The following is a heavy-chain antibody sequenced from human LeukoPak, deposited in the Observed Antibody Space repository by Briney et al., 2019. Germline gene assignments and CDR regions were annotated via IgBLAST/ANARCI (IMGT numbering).Heavy chain of an antibody. J-gene: IGHJ5*02. CDR1: GFTFSSYA. Sequence: GGSLRLSCAAAGFTFSSYAMSWVRQAPGKGLEWVSAISGSGGSTYYADSVKGRFTISRDNSKNTLYLQMNSLRAEDTAVYYCAKDPYSSSPNNWFDPWGQGTLVTVSS. CDR3: AKDPYSSSPNNWFDP. CDR2: ISGSGGST. D-gene: IGHD6-6*01. V-gene: IGHV3-23*01.